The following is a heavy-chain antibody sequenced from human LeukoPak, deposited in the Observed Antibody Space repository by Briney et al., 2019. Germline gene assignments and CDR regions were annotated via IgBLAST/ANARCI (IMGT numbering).Heavy chain of an antibody. D-gene: IGHD6-19*01. V-gene: IGHV5-51*01. CDR2: IYPGDSDT. CDR1: GYSFTNYW. J-gene: IGHJ4*02. CDR3: ASGYSSGWEYFDY. Sequence: GESLKISCQGSGYSFTNYWIGWVRQMPGKGLEWMGIIYPGDSDTRYSPSFQGQVTISADKSISTAYLQWSSLKASDTAMYYCASGYSSGWEYFDYWGQGTLVTVSS.